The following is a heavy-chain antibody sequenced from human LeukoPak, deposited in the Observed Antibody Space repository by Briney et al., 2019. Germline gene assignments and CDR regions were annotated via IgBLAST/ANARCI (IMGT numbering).Heavy chain of an antibody. Sequence: PGGSLRLSCAASGFTFSSYGMHWVRQAPGKGLEWVAVISYDGSNKYYADSVKGRFTISRDNSKNTLYLQMNSLRAEDTAVYYCAKGTGYCSSTSCYTHYYYYGMDAWGQGTTVTVSS. CDR1: GFTFSSYG. D-gene: IGHD2-2*02. V-gene: IGHV3-30*18. CDR2: ISYDGSNK. J-gene: IGHJ6*02. CDR3: AKGTGYCSSTSCYTHYYYYGMDA.